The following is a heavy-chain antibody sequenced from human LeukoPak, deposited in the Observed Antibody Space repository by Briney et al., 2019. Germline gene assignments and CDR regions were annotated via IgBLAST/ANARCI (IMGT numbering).Heavy chain of an antibody. Sequence: SETLSLTCTVSGGSISSYYWSWIRQPPGKGLEWIGEINHSGSTNYNPSLKSRVTISVDTSKNQFSLKLSPVTAADTAVYYCARGGSYERWFDPWGQGTLVTVSS. CDR1: GGSISSYY. J-gene: IGHJ5*02. CDR3: ARGGSYERWFDP. V-gene: IGHV4-34*01. CDR2: INHSGST. D-gene: IGHD1-26*01.